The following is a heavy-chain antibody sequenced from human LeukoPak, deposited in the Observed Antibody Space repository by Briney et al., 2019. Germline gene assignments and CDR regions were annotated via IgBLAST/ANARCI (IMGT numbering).Heavy chain of an antibody. V-gene: IGHV3-23*01. CDR3: ALHHGSYYVGRWFDP. J-gene: IGHJ5*02. CDR1: GFTFSSYA. D-gene: IGHD1-26*01. Sequence: GGSLRLSCAASGFTFSSYAMSWVRQAPGKGLEWVSGISGSSTYYADSVKGRFTISGDNSKNTLYLQMNSLRAEDTAVYSCALHHGSYYVGRWFDPWGQGTLVTVSS. CDR2: ISGSST.